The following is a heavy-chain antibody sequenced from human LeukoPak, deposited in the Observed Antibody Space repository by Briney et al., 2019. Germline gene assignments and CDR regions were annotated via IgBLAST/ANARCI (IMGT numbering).Heavy chain of an antibody. V-gene: IGHV1-18*04. CDR3: ARGINSSGWYEADALDR. CDR2: ISTYNGKT. J-gene: IGHJ3*02. CDR1: GYTFTNYG. Sequence: GASVKVSCKASGYTFTNYGISWVRQAPGQGLEWMGWISTYNGKTNFAQKFQGRVTMTTDTSTTTAYMELRSLSSDDTAVYFCARGINSSGWYEADALDRWGQGTMVTVSS. D-gene: IGHD6-19*01.